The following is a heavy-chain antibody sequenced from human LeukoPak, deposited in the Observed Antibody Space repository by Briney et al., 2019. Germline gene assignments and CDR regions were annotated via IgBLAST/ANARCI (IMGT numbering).Heavy chain of an antibody. CDR1: GYTFTSYY. V-gene: IGHV1-69*06. J-gene: IGHJ3*02. CDR2: IIPIFETS. D-gene: IGHD3-10*01. CDR3: ARGMIRGVIGGGAFDI. Sequence: ASVKVSCKASGYTFTSYYMHWVRQAPGQGLEWMGGIIPIFETSNYAQKFQDRVTITADKSTSTAYMELSSLRSEDTAVYYCARGMIRGVIGGGAFDIWGQGTMVTVSS.